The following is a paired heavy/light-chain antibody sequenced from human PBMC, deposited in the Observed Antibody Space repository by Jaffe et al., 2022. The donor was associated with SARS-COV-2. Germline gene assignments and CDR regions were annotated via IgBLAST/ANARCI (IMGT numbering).Light chain of an antibody. V-gene: IGKV2-28*01. J-gene: IGKJ1*01. CDR1: QSLLHRNGYNY. CDR3: MQGLQSVT. CDR2: LGS. Sequence: DIVMTQSPLSLPVTPGEPASISCRSSQSLLHRNGYNYLDWYLQKPGQSPQLLIYLGSHRASGVPDRFSGSGSGTDFTLKISRVEAEDVGLYYCMQGLQSVTFGQGTKVEIK.
Heavy chain of an antibody. V-gene: IGHV4-39*01. CDR2: IYYSGIT. D-gene: IGHD2-2*01. CDR3: VRHSYSNTNYYAIDY. CDR1: GDSIITSSYY. J-gene: IGHJ4*02. Sequence: QLQLQESGPGLVKPSETLSVTCTVSGDSIITSSYYWGWIRQPPGKGLEWIGTIYYSGITYYNPSLKSRVTISVDTSRNQFSLKLSSVTAADTAVYYCVRHSYSNTNYYAIDYWGQGTLVTVSS.